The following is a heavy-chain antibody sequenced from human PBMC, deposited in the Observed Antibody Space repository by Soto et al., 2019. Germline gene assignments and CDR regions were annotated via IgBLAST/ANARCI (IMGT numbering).Heavy chain of an antibody. CDR3: ARVWWEWELTVAY. D-gene: IGHD1-26*01. V-gene: IGHV1-18*01. CDR1: GYGLSVDG. J-gene: IGHJ4*02. CDR2: ISAYNGNT. Sequence: VSVNRSCKAAGYGLSVDGGSWGRQAPGQGLEWMGWISAYNGNTNYAQKLQGRVTMTTDTSTSTAYMELRSLRSDDTAVYYCARVWWEWELTVAYWGQGTLVTVSS.